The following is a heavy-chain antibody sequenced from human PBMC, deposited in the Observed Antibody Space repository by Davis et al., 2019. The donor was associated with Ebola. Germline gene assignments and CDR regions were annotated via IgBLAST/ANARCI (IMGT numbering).Heavy chain of an antibody. Sequence: GESLKISCAASGFTFTSYAMHLVRQAPGQRLEWMGWINAGNGNTKYSQKFQGRVTITRDTSASTAYMELSSLRSEDTAVYYCAPYDFWSGYYSWGQGTLVTVSS. D-gene: IGHD3-3*01. CDR1: GFTFTSYA. J-gene: IGHJ4*02. CDR3: APYDFWSGYYS. V-gene: IGHV1-3*01. CDR2: INAGNGNT.